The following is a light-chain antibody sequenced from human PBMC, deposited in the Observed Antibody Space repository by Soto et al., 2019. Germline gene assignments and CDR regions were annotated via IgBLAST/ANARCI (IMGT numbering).Light chain of an antibody. CDR2: DAS. V-gene: IGKV3-11*01. CDR3: QQRSNGVT. J-gene: IGKJ3*01. Sequence: EIVLTQSPATLSLSAGERATLSCRASQSVSSYLAWYQQKPGQAPRLLIYDASKKATGIPARFSGSGSGTDSTLTISSLEPEDFADYYCQQRSNGVTFGPGTKVDIK. CDR1: QSVSSY.